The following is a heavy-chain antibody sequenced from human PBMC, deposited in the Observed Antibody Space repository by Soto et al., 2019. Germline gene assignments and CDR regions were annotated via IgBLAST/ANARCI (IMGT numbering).Heavy chain of an antibody. V-gene: IGHV4-4*02. D-gene: IGHD3-22*01. J-gene: IGHJ2*01. CDR3: ARGYGYHHSSGPTGRRSYWHFDL. CDR2: IHHSATP. CDR1: GGSISSSNW. Sequence: SETLSLTCAVSGGSISSSNWGSWVRQPPGQGLEWIGAIHHSATPNTHPSLKRPVTISVDNSTNQSSLKPSSVTPAATASYYCARGYGYHHSSGPTGRRSYWHFDLWGRGTLVTVSS.